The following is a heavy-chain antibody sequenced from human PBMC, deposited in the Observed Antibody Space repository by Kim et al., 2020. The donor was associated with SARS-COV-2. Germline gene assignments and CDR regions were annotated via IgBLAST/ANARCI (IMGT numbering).Heavy chain of an antibody. V-gene: IGHV4-34*01. CDR2: ITHSGST. J-gene: IGHJ4*02. D-gene: IGHD1-26*01. CDR3: ARLRGGSLFDF. Sequence: SETLSLTCAVYGGSFSGYSWSWLRQPPGKGLEYIGEITHSGSTNYNPSLKGRVTMSVDTSKNQFSLRVSSVTAADTAVFYCARLRGGSLFDFWGQGTLV. CDR1: GGSFSGYS.